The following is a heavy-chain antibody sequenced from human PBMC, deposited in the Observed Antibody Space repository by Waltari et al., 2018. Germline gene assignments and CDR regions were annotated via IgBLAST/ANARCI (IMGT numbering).Heavy chain of an antibody. CDR1: GYTFTGYY. D-gene: IGHD6-19*01. Sequence: QVQLVQSGAEVKKPGASVKVSCKASGYTFTGYYMHWVRQAPGQGLEWMGWINPNSGGTNYAQKFQGRVTMTRDTSISTAYMELSRLRSDDTAVYYCARVVAGPLYYYYYGMDVWGQGTTVTVSS. CDR2: INPNSGGT. CDR3: ARVVAGPLYYYYYGMDV. J-gene: IGHJ6*02. V-gene: IGHV1-2*02.